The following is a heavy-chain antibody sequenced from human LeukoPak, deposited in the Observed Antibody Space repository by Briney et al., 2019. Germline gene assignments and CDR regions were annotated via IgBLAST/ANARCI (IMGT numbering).Heavy chain of an antibody. Sequence: GGSLRLSCVASGFTFNTYGMHWVRQAPGKGLEWVAVIWYDGSNQYYADSVKGRFTISRDNAKNSLYLQMNSLRAEDTAVYYCARGAYYYEDWGQGTLVTVSS. CDR1: GFTFNTYG. D-gene: IGHD3-22*01. V-gene: IGHV3-33*01. J-gene: IGHJ4*02. CDR3: ARGAYYYED. CDR2: IWYDGSNQ.